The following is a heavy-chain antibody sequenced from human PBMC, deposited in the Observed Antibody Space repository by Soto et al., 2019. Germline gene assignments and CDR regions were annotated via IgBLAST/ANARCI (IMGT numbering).Heavy chain of an antibody. CDR2: IYYSGST. Sequence: QVQLQESGPGLVKPSQTLSLTCTVSGGSISSGDYYWRWIRQPPGKGLEWLGYIYYSGSTYYNPSLMSRVTISVDTSKIQFSLKLSSVTAADTAVYYCARDSPSYCSGGSCYPPAFDYWGQGTLVTVSS. J-gene: IGHJ4*02. CDR3: ARDSPSYCSGGSCYPPAFDY. V-gene: IGHV4-30-4*01. CDR1: GGSISSGDYY. D-gene: IGHD2-15*01.